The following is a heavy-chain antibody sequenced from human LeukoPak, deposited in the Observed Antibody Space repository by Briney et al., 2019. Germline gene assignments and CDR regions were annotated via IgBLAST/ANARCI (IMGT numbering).Heavy chain of an antibody. V-gene: IGHV3-20*04. D-gene: IGHD3-10*01. J-gene: IGHJ4*02. CDR1: GFTFDDYG. CDR2: INWNGGST. CDR3: ARVKREDFGELSGFSDY. Sequence: PGGSLRLSCAASGFTFDDYGMSWVRQAPGKGLEWVSGINWNGGSTGYADSVKGRFTISRDNAKNSLYLQMNSLRAEDTAVYYCARVKREDFGELSGFSDYWGQGTLVTVSS.